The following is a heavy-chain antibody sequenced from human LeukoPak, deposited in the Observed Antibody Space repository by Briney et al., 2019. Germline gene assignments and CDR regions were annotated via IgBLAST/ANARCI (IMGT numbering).Heavy chain of an antibody. CDR2: ISGSGGST. D-gene: IGHD3-22*01. V-gene: IGHV3-23*01. CDR1: GFTFSSYG. CDR3: AKDLAMIVVGYDS. Sequence: PGGSLRLSCAASGFTFSSYGMSWVRQAPGKGLEWVSAISGSGGSTYYADSVKGRFTISRDNSKNTLYLQMNSLRAEDTAVYYCAKDLAMIVVGYDSWGQGTLVTVSS. J-gene: IGHJ5*02.